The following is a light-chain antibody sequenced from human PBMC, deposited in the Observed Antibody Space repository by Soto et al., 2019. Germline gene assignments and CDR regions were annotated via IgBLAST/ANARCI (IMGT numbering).Light chain of an antibody. CDR1: QSVSSS. V-gene: IGKV3D-15*01. J-gene: IGKJ1*01. Sequence: EIVMTQSPATLSVSPGERATLSCRASQSVSSSLAWFQQQPGQAPRLLIYGASTRAPGVPARFSGSGSETDFTLTISSLRSEDFTVYYCQQYSNWPRTFGQGTKVDIK. CDR3: QQYSNWPRT. CDR2: GAS.